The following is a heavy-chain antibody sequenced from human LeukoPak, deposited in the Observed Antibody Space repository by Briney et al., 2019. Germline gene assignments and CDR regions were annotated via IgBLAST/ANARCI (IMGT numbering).Heavy chain of an antibody. J-gene: IGHJ3*02. CDR3: ASDQGPRELPGAFDI. D-gene: IGHD1-26*01. Sequence: GGSLRLSCAASESTLISYAMHWVGQAPGKGLEWGEVIWYDGSNKYYADSVKGRFTISRDNSKNTLYLQMNSLRAEDTAVYYCASDQGPRELPGAFDIWGQGTMVTVSS. CDR1: ESTLISYA. V-gene: IGHV3-33*01. CDR2: IWYDGSNK.